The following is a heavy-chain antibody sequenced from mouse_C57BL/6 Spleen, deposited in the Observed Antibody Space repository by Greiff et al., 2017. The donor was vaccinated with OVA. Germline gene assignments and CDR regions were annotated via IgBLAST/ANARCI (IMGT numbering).Heavy chain of an antibody. CDR3: ARRLTLTTVVADYAMDY. D-gene: IGHD1-1*01. J-gene: IGHJ4*01. Sequence: DVMLVESGGGLVKPGGSLKLSCAASGFTFSDYGMHWVRQAPEKGLEWVAYISSGSSTIYYADTVKGRFTISRDNAKNTLFLQMTSLRSEDTAMYYCARRLTLTTVVADYAMDYWGQGTSVTVSS. CDR1: GFTFSDYG. V-gene: IGHV5-17*01. CDR2: ISSGSSTI.